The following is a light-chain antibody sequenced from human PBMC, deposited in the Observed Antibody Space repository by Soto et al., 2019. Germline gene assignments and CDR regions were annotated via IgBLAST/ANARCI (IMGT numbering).Light chain of an antibody. CDR3: QQYNTYSRT. Sequence: DIQLTQSPSFLSASVGDRVTITCRASQGISSSLAWYQQKPGEAPKLLIYAASTLQSGAPSRFSGSGYGTEFTLTISSLQPDDFASYYCQQYNTYSRTFGQGTKVDIK. CDR2: AAS. CDR1: QGISSS. V-gene: IGKV1-9*01. J-gene: IGKJ1*01.